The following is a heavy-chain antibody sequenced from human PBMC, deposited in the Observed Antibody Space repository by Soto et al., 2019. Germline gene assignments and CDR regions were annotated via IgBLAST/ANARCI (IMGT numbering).Heavy chain of an antibody. J-gene: IGHJ6*02. CDR2: IYHSGST. V-gene: IGHV4-4*02. CDR1: GGSISSSNW. Sequence: QVQLQESGPGLVKPSGTLSLTCAVSGGSISSSNWWSWVRQPPGKGLEWSGEIYHSGSTNYNPSLKSRVTISVDKSKNQFSLKLSSVTAADTAVYYCARRGYCSGGSCPTFYYYYGMDVWGQGTTVTVSS. CDR3: ARRGYCSGGSCPTFYYYYGMDV. D-gene: IGHD2-15*01.